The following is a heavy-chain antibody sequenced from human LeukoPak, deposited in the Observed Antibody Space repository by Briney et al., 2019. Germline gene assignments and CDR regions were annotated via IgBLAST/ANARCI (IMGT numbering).Heavy chain of an antibody. CDR2: INPSGGST. J-gene: IGHJ4*02. Sequence: EASVKVSCKASGYTFTSYYMHWVRQAPGRGLEWMGIINPSGGSTSYAQKFQGRVTMTRDTSTSTVYMELSSLRSEDTAVYYCARVNWGYYDSSGYPDYWGQGTLVTVSS. CDR3: ARVNWGYYDSSGYPDY. D-gene: IGHD3-22*01. V-gene: IGHV1-46*01. CDR1: GYTFTSYY.